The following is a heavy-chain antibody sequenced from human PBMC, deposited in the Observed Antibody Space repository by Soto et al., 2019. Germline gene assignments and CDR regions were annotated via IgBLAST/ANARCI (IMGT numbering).Heavy chain of an antibody. CDR3: ARASYDFWSGYFFYYYYGMDV. D-gene: IGHD3-3*01. Sequence: SETLSLTCAVYGGSFSGYYWSWIRQPPGKGLEWIGEINHSGSTNYNPSLRSRVTISVDTSKNQFSLKLSSVTAADTAVCYCARASYDFWSGYFFYYYYGMDVWGQGTTVTVSS. V-gene: IGHV4-34*01. CDR2: INHSGST. CDR1: GGSFSGYY. J-gene: IGHJ6*02.